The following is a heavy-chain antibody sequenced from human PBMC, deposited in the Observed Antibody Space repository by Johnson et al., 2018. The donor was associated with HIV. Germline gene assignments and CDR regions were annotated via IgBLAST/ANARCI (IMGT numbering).Heavy chain of an antibody. CDR2: IRYDGSNK. Sequence: QVQLVESGGGLVQPGGSLRLSCAASGFTFSNYGMHWVRQAPGKGLEWVAFIRYDGSNKYYADSMKGRFTISRDNSKNTLYLQMNSLRAEDTAVYYCAKDDRELDAFDIWGQGTMVTVSS. D-gene: IGHD1-26*01. J-gene: IGHJ3*02. CDR1: GFTFSNYG. V-gene: IGHV3-30*02. CDR3: AKDDRELDAFDI.